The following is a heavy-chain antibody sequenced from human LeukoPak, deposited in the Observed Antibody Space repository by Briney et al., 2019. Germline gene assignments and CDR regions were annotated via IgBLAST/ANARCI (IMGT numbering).Heavy chain of an antibody. CDR1: GGSLSSDY. CDR2: IYPSGST. D-gene: IGHD1-1*01. V-gene: IGHV4-4*07. J-gene: IGHJ5*02. Sequence: SETLSLTCTVSGGSLSSDYWSWIRQPAGKGLELIGRIYPSGSTNYNPSLKSRVAMSVDTFKNQFSLQLSSVTAAETAVYYCARAPTGTGGWNWFDPWGQGTLVTVSS. CDR3: ARAPTGTGGWNWFDP.